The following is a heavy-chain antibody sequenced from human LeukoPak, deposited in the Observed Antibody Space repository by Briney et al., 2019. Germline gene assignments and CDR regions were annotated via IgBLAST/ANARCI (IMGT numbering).Heavy chain of an antibody. Sequence: SETLSLTCNVSGASISNYYWTWIRQPPGKGLEWIGYIYYTGSSSYNPSLRSRVTISIDTSKNQFSLKLNSVTAADTAVYYCARPSRKGDAFDIWGQGTMVTVSS. CDR3: ARPSRKGDAFDI. J-gene: IGHJ3*02. CDR1: GASISNYY. CDR2: IYYTGSS. V-gene: IGHV4-59*01. D-gene: IGHD1-14*01.